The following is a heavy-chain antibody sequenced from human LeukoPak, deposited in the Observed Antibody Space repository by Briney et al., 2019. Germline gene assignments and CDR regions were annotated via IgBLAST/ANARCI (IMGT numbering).Heavy chain of an antibody. V-gene: IGHV3-48*01. Sequence: PGGSLRLSCAASGFTFSSFSMNWVRQAPGKGLEWVSYISSSSSSSSTIYYADSVKGRFTISRDNAKNSLYLQMNSLRAEDTAVYYCANYCSGGSCTHAFDIWGQGTMVTVSS. CDR3: ANYCSGGSCTHAFDI. J-gene: IGHJ3*02. D-gene: IGHD2-15*01. CDR2: ISSSSSSSSTI. CDR1: GFTFSSFS.